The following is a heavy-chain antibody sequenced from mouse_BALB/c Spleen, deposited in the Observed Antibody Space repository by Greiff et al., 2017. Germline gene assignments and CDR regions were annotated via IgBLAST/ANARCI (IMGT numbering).Heavy chain of an antibody. CDR2: INPSNGGT. D-gene: IGHD3-2*02. CDR3: TREEAASFAY. V-gene: IGHV1S81*02. CDR1: GYTFTSYY. J-gene: IGHJ3*01. Sequence: VQLQQSGAELVKPGASVKLSCKASGYTFTSYYMYWVKQRPGQGLEWIGEINPSNGGTNFNEKFKSKATLTVDKSSSTAYMQLSSLTSEDSAVYYCTREEAASFAYWGQGTLVTVSA.